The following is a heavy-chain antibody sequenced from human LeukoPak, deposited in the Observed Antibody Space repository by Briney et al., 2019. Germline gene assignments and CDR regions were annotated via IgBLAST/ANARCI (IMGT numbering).Heavy chain of an antibody. D-gene: IGHD5-12*01. Sequence: GGSLRLSCAASGFSFSSYWMSWVRQAPGKGLEWVGFIRSKAYGGTTEYAASVKGRFTISRDDSKSIAYLQMNSLKTEDTAVYYCTRAPSGYDPNWFDPWGQGTLVTVSS. CDR3: TRAPSGYDPNWFDP. CDR2: IRSKAYGGTT. J-gene: IGHJ5*02. V-gene: IGHV3-49*04. CDR1: GFSFSSYW.